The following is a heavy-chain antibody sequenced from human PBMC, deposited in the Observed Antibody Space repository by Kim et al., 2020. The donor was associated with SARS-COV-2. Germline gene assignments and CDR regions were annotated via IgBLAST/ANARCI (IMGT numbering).Heavy chain of an antibody. V-gene: IGHV3-30-3*01. Sequence: GGSLRLSCTASGFSFRSHAMHWARQAPGKGLEWIGVLANDGSEEFYADSVKGRFSMSRDNSRNVFYLHMRSLRREDSATFFCGRDGAVSARRVYSYMGVWGRGTPVSLSS. CDR3: GRDGAVSARRVYSYMGV. J-gene: IGHJ6*03. D-gene: IGHD6-6*01. CDR2: LANDGSEE. CDR1: GFSFRSHA.